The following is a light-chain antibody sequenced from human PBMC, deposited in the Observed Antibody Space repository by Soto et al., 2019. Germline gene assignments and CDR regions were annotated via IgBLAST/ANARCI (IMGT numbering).Light chain of an antibody. CDR2: GAS. CDR3: QQYNTWPRT. V-gene: IGKV3-15*01. J-gene: IGKJ1*01. Sequence: EIVMTQSPATLSVSPGERATLSCRASQSVSSNLAWYQQKPGQAPRLLIYGASTRATGIPARFSGSGSGTKFTLIIISLQSEDSAVYYCQQYNTWPRTFGQGTKVDIK. CDR1: QSVSSN.